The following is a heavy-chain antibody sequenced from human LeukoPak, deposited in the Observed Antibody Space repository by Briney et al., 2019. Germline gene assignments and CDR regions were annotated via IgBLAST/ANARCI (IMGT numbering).Heavy chain of an antibody. CDR2: MHQSGII. D-gene: IGHD3-10*01. Sequence: PSGTLSLTCTVSGGSISSSDWWSWVRQPPGKGLEWIGEMHQSGIINYNPSLKSRVTMSLDKAKKQFSLKLSSVTAADTSVYFCASADYYRIDSWGQGTLVTVSS. CDR1: GGSISSSDW. V-gene: IGHV4-4*02. CDR3: ASADYYRIDS. J-gene: IGHJ4*02.